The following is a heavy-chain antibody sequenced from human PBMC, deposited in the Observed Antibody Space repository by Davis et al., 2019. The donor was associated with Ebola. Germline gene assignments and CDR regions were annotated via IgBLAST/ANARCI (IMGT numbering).Heavy chain of an antibody. Sequence: SVKVSCKASGFTFSSSAIHWVRQARGQRLEWIGRIVVGSGSTNYAQKFQERVTITRDLSTGTAYMELSSLSSEDTAVYYCARDAAARVYYYYYGMDVWGKGTTVTVSS. CDR1: GFTFSSSA. V-gene: IGHV1-58*02. D-gene: IGHD6-25*01. J-gene: IGHJ6*04. CDR3: ARDAAARVYYYYYGMDV. CDR2: IVVGSGST.